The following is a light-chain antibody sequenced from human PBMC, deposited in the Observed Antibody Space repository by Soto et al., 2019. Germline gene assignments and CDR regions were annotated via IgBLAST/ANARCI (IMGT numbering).Light chain of an antibody. Sequence: QSVLTQPPSVSGAPGQRVTISCTGSSSNIGAGYDVHWYQQLPGTAPKLLIYGNSNRPSGVPDRFSGSKSGTSASLAITGLQAEDEADYNCPSYHSSLSALFSGGTKLTFL. CDR1: SSNIGAGYD. V-gene: IGLV1-40*01. CDR3: PSYHSSLSAL. CDR2: GNS. J-gene: IGLJ2*01.